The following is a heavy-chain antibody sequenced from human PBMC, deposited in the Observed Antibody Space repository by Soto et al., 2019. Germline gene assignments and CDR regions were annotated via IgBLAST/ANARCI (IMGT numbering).Heavy chain of an antibody. J-gene: IGHJ4*02. CDR3: ARSPRGVMFDY. D-gene: IGHD3-10*01. V-gene: IGHV4-31*03. Sequence: QVQLQESGPRLVKPSQTLSLTCSVSGASIISGGYYWGWIRQHPGKGLAWIGYIYYSGSTVYNPSLKSRLTIPVDTSKCRFSVSLRSVTAAVTAGYFGARSPRGVMFDYWGQGTLVTVSS. CDR2: IYYSGST. CDR1: GASIISGGYY.